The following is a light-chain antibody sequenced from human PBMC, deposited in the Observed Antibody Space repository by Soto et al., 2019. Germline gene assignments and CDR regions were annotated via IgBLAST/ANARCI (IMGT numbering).Light chain of an antibody. J-gene: IGKJ4*01. CDR2: WAS. CDR3: QQYYSFPLT. CDR1: QSVLYSSNNLDY. Sequence: DIVMTQSPDSLAVSLGERVTINSKSSQSVLYSSNNLDYLSWYQQKPGQPPKLLLYWASTRESGVPDRFSGSGSGTEFTLTISSLQAEDVAVYYCQQYYSFPLTFGGGTELQIK. V-gene: IGKV4-1*01.